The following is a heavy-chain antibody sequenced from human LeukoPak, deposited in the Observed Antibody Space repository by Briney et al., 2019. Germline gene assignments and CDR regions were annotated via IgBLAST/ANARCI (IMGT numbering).Heavy chain of an antibody. D-gene: IGHD6-13*01. CDR2: IYPGDSDT. CDR1: GYRFTSYW. V-gene: IGHV5-51*01. J-gene: IGHJ4*02. Sequence: GESLQISCKGSGYRFTSYWIGWVRQMPGKGLEWMGIIYPGDSDTRYSPSFQGQVTISADKSISTAYLQWSSLKASDTAMYYCARLMAAAGSYYFDYWGQGTLVTVSS. CDR3: ARLMAAAGSYYFDY.